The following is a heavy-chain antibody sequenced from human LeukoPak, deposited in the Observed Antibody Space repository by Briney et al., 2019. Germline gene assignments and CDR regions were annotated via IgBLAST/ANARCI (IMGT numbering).Heavy chain of an antibody. CDR3: ARVEAGYDILTGYYYFDY. D-gene: IGHD3-9*01. CDR1: GFTFSSYV. CDR2: ISYDGNNK. Sequence: PGGSLRLSCEAAGFTFSSYVMHWVRQAPGKGLEWVAPISYDGNNKYYADSVKGRFTISRDNAENSLYLQMNSLRAEDTAVYYCARVEAGYDILTGYYYFDYWGQGTLVTVSS. V-gene: IGHV3-30-3*01. J-gene: IGHJ4*02.